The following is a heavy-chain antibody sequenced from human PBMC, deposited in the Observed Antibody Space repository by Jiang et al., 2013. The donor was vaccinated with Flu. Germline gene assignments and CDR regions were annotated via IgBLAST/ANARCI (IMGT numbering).Heavy chain of an antibody. Sequence: VQLLESGGGLVQPGGSLRLSCAASGFTFSSYAMSWVRQAPGKGLEWVSAISGSGGSTYYADSVKGRFTISRDNSKNTLYLQMNSLRAEDTAVYYCALRVNSGSYPTSGGFDYWGQGTLVTVSS. CDR3: ALRVNSGSYPTSGGFDY. CDR1: GFTFSSYA. D-gene: IGHD1-26*01. J-gene: IGHJ4*02. V-gene: IGHV3-23*01. CDR2: ISGSGGST.